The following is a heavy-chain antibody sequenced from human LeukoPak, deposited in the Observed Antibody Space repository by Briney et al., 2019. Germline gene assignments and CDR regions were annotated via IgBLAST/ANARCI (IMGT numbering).Heavy chain of an antibody. Sequence: GGSLRLSCAASGFTFNNYAMSWVRQAPGKGLEWVSAISAGGGATYYADSVKGRFTISRDNSKNTLYLQMNSLRVEDTAVYYCARDGGAGWYFDLWGRGTLVTVSS. CDR3: ARDGGAGWYFDL. D-gene: IGHD3-16*01. CDR1: GFTFNNYA. CDR2: ISAGGGAT. J-gene: IGHJ2*01. V-gene: IGHV3-23*01.